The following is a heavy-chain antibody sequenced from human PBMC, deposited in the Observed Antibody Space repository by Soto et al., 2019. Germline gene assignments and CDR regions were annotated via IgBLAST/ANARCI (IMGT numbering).Heavy chain of an antibody. Sequence: TSETLSLTCTVSGGSISSYYWSWIRQPPGKGLEWIGYIYYSGSTNYNPSLKSRVTISVDTSKNQFSLKLSSVTAADTAVYYCATGSSTSMLYYYGMDVWGQGTTVTVSS. CDR3: ATGSSTSMLYYYGMDV. CDR2: IYYSGST. J-gene: IGHJ6*02. CDR1: GGSISSYY. D-gene: IGHD2-2*01. V-gene: IGHV4-59*01.